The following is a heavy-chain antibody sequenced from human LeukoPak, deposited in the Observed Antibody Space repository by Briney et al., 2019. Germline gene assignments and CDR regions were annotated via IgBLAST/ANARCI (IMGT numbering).Heavy chain of an antibody. D-gene: IGHD6-13*01. CDR3: AKDILAAGLFFVY. CDR1: GFTFSSYW. J-gene: IGHJ4*02. Sequence: GGSLRLSCAASGFTFSSYWMSWVRQAPGKGLEWVANIKQDGSEKYYVDSVKGRFTISRDNAKNSLYLQMNSLRADDTAVYYCAKDILAAGLFFVYWGQGILVTVSS. V-gene: IGHV3-7*03. CDR2: IKQDGSEK.